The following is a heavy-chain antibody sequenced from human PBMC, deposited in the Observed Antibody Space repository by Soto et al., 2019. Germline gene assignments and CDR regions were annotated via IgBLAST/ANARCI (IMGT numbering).Heavy chain of an antibody. Sequence: GGSLRLSCAASGFTFSSYAMSWVRQAPGEGLEWVSAISGSGGSTYYADSVKGRFTISRDNSKNTLYLQMNSLRAEDTAVYYCAKGDRSGGSPGCYDSSSSYIDIRGQRTTLPVSS. D-gene: IGHD2-15*01. J-gene: IGHJ6*03. CDR1: GFTFSSYA. CDR2: ISGSGGST. CDR3: AKGDRSGGSPGCYDSSSSYIDI. V-gene: IGHV3-23*01.